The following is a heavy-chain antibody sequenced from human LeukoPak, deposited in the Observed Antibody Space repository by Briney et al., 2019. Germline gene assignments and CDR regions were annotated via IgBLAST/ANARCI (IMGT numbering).Heavy chain of an antibody. Sequence: PGRSLRLSCTASGFTFGDYAMSWVRQAPGKGLEWVGFIRSKAYGGTTEYAASVKGRFTISRDDSKSIAYLQMNSLKTEDTAVYYCTRSYVDTAKVFDYWGQGTLVTVSS. D-gene: IGHD5-18*01. V-gene: IGHV3-49*04. CDR3: TRSYVDTAKVFDY. CDR2: IRSKAYGGTT. J-gene: IGHJ4*02. CDR1: GFTFGDYA.